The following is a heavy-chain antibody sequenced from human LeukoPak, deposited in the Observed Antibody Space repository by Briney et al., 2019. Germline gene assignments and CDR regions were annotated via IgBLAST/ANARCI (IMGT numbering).Heavy chain of an antibody. Sequence: GGSLRLSCAASGFTFSSYDMNWVRQAPGKGLEWVSGISGTGGGTYYADSVKGRLTISRDNSKNTLYLQMNSLRAEDTAVYYCAKDRDWEYFKNAFDIWGQGTMVTVSS. D-gene: IGHD2/OR15-2a*01. CDR1: GFTFSSYD. CDR2: ISGTGGGT. J-gene: IGHJ3*02. CDR3: AKDRDWEYFKNAFDI. V-gene: IGHV3-23*01.